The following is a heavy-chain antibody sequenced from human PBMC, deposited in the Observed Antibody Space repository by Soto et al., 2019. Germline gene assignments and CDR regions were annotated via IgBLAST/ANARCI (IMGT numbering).Heavy chain of an antibody. J-gene: IGHJ4*02. Sequence: QVQLVESGGGVVQPGRSLRLSCAASGFMFSSYAMHWVRQAPGKGLEWVAVKTYDGSNKYYADSVKGRFTISRDNSKNTLSLQMTRLRAEDTAVYYCARAGGLLVDYWGQGNVVTVPS. CDR2: KTYDGSNK. CDR3: ARAGGLLVDY. V-gene: IGHV3-30-3*01. D-gene: IGHD1-26*01. CDR1: GFMFSSYA.